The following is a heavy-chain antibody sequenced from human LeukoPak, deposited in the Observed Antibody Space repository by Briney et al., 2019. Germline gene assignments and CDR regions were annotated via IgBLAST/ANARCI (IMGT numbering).Heavy chain of an antibody. J-gene: IGHJ6*03. Sequence: SETLSLTCTVSGGSISSYYWSWIRQPPGKGLEWIGYINYSGSTNYNPSLKSRVTISVDTSKNQFSLKQSSVTAADTAVYYCAARQGYCGSTSCPVDYYYYYMDVWGKGTTVTVSS. CDR3: AARQGYCGSTSCPVDYYYYYMDV. CDR2: INYSGST. CDR1: GGSISSYY. D-gene: IGHD2-2*01. V-gene: IGHV4-59*01.